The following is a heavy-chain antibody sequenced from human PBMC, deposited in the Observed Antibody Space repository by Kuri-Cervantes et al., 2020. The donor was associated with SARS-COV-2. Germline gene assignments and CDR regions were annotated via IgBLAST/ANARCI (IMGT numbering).Heavy chain of an antibody. CDR3: ARVGIYDYSNYRPFDY. CDR2: IIPILGTA. J-gene: IGHJ4*02. Sequence: SVKVSCKASGGTFSSYAINWVRQAPGQGLEWMGRIIPILGTANYAQKFQGRVTMTRDTSISTAYMELSRLRSDDTAVYYCARVGIYDYSNYRPFDYWGQGTLVTVSS. D-gene: IGHD4-11*01. CDR1: GGTFSSYA. V-gene: IGHV1-69*04.